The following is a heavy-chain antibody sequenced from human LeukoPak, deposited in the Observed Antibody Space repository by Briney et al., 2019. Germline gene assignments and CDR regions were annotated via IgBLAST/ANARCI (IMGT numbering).Heavy chain of an antibody. D-gene: IGHD3-22*01. CDR3: AKLVGDSSGYFYFDY. J-gene: IGHJ4*02. Sequence: GGSLRLSCAASGFTLSSYAMSWVRQAPGKGLEWVSAISGSGGSTYYADSVKGRFTISRDNSKNTLYLQMNSLRAEDTAVYYCAKLVGDSSGYFYFDYWGQGTLVTVSS. CDR2: ISGSGGST. V-gene: IGHV3-23*01. CDR1: GFTLSSYA.